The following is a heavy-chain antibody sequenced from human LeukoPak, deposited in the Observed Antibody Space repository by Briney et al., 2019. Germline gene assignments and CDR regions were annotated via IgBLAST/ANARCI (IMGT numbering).Heavy chain of an antibody. D-gene: IGHD6-6*01. Sequence: GGSLRLSCAASGFTFSPYWMHWVRQAPGKGLEWVSYISSSGSIMYSADSVKGRFTISRDNAKNSLYLQMNSLRAEDTAIYYCSGQYSSSSVVDYWGQGTLVTVSS. CDR3: SGQYSSSSVVDY. J-gene: IGHJ4*02. CDR1: GFTFSPYW. V-gene: IGHV3-48*04. CDR2: ISSSGSIM.